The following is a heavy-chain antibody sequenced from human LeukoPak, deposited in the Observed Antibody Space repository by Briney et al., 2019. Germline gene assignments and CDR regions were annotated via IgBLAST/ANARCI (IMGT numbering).Heavy chain of an antibody. CDR1: GFTFSSYA. J-gene: IGHJ6*02. CDR2: ISGSGGST. CDR3: AKAMSYYYYYYGMDV. D-gene: IGHD5/OR15-5a*01. V-gene: IGHV3-23*01. Sequence: PGGSLRLSCAASGFTFSSYAMSWVRQAPGKGLEWVSAISGSGGSTYYADSVKGRFTISRDNSKNTLYLQMNSLRAEDTAVYYCAKAMSYYYYYYGMDVGGQGTTVTVSS.